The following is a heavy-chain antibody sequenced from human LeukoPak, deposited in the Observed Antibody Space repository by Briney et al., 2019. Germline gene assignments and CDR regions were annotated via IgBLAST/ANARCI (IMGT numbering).Heavy chain of an antibody. CDR2: IYYSGST. CDR1: GGSISSYY. CDR3: AREGVAATFDY. J-gene: IGHJ4*02. D-gene: IGHD2-15*01. Sequence: SETLSLTCTVSGGSISSYYWSWIRQPPGKGLEWIGYIYYSGSTNYNPSLKGRVTISVDTSKNQFSLKLSSVTAADTAVYYCAREGVAATFDYWGQGTLVTVSS. V-gene: IGHV4-59*01.